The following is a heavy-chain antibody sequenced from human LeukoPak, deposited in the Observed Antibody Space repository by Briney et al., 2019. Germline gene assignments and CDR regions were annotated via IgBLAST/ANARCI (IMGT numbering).Heavy chain of an antibody. D-gene: IGHD2-2*03. V-gene: IGHV1-18*01. CDR3: AGGYCSSTSCFDWFDP. CDR1: GYTFTSYG. J-gene: IGHJ5*02. Sequence: GASVKVSCKASGYTFTSYGISWVRQAPGQGLKWMGWISAYNGNTNYAQKLQGRVTMTTDTSTSTAYMELRSLRSDDTAVYYCAGGYCSSTSCFDWFDPWGQGTLVTVSS. CDR2: ISAYNGNT.